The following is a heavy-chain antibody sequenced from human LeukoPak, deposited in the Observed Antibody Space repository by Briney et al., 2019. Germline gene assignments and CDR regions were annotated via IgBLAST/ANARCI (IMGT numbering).Heavy chain of an antibody. CDR1: GYTFTGYY. CDR3: GRDQDLGNWFDP. J-gene: IGHJ5*02. V-gene: IGHV1-2*02. CDR2: INPSSGGT. Sequence: ASVKVSCKASGYTFTGYYMHWVRQAPGQGLEWMGWINPSSGGTNYAQKFQGRVTMTRDTSISPAYMELSRLRSDDTAVYYCGRDQDLGNWFDPWGQGTLVTVSS.